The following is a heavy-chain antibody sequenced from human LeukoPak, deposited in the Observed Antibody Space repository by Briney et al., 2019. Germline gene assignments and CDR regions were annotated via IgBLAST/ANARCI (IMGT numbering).Heavy chain of an antibody. CDR1: GFTFSSSA. V-gene: IGHV3-33*08. Sequence: GGSLRLSCAASGFTFSSSAMSWVRQAPGKGLEWVAVIWYDGGNKYYADSVKGRFTISRDNSKNTLYLQMNSLRAEDTAVYYCARGRYCSGGSCYLPPPNLFDYWGQGTLATVSS. CDR3: ARGRYCSGGSCYLPPPNLFDY. CDR2: IWYDGGNK. J-gene: IGHJ4*02. D-gene: IGHD2-15*01.